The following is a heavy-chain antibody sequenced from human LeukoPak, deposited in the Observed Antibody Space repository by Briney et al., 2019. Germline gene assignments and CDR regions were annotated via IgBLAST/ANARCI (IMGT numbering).Heavy chain of an antibody. V-gene: IGHV4-4*07. CDR3: ARDVWRYDSSGYSHDWFDP. J-gene: IGHJ5*02. CDR1: GGSISSYY. Sequence: SETLSLTCTVSGGSISSYYWSWIRQPAGKGLEWIGRIYTSGSTNYNPSLKSRVTMSVDTSKNQFSLKLSSVTAADTAVYYCARDVWRYDSSGYSHDWFDPWGQGTLVTVSS. CDR2: IYTSGST. D-gene: IGHD3-22*01.